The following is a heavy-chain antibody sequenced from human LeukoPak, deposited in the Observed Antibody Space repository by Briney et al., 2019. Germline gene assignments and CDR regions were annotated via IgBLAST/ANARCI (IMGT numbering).Heavy chain of an antibody. CDR1: GYSFTTFW. J-gene: IGHJ2*01. Sequence: GESLKISCKGSGYSFTTFWIGWVRQTPGEGLEWMGIIYPGDSETRYSPSFQGQVSISADKSIYTAYLQWSSLKASDTAMYYCARRYGPDIEFDLWGRGTLVTVSS. V-gene: IGHV5-51*01. CDR2: IYPGDSET. CDR3: ARRYGPDIEFDL. D-gene: IGHD5-12*01.